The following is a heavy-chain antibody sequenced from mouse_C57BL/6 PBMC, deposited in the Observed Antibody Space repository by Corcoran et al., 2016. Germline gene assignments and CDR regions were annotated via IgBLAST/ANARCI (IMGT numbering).Heavy chain of an antibody. J-gene: IGHJ1*03. Sequence: QVQLQQSGPELVKPAASVKLSCKASGYTFTSYDINWVKQRPGQGLEWIGWIYPRDGSTKYNEKFKGKATLTVDTSSSTAYMELHSLTSEDSAVYFCARRIYYYGWYFDVWGTGTTVTVSS. CDR1: GYTFTSYD. CDR3: ARRIYYYGWYFDV. CDR2: IYPRDGST. V-gene: IGHV1-85*01. D-gene: IGHD1-1*01.